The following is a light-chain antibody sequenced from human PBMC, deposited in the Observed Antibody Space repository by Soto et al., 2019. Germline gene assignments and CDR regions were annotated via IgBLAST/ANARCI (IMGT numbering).Light chain of an antibody. J-gene: IGKJ5*01. CDR2: GAS. CDR3: QQYTNWPPIT. CDR1: QSVGSN. Sequence: IVVSQSPATLSLSPGERATLSCRASQSVGSNLARFKQKPGQAPRLFIYGASTRATGVPARFSGSGSGADFTLTISSLQSEDFAVYYCQQYTNWPPITFGQGTLLEI. V-gene: IGKV3-15*01.